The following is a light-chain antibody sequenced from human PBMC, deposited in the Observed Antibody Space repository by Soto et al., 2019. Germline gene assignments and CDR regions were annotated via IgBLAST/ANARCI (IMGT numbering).Light chain of an antibody. J-gene: IGKJ1*01. Sequence: IQMTQSPSTLSGSVGDRVTITCRASQTISSWLAWYQQKPGKAPKLLIYDASSLESGVPSRFSGSGSGTEFTLTISSLQPDDFATYYCQQYNSYSPTWTFGQGTKVDIK. CDR2: DAS. CDR1: QTISSW. V-gene: IGKV1-5*01. CDR3: QQYNSYSPTWT.